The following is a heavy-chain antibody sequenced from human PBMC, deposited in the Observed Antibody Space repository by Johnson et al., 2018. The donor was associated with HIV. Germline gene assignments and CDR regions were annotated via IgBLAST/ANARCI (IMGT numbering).Heavy chain of an antibody. J-gene: IGHJ3*02. D-gene: IGHD6-19*01. CDR3: AKDRSTGWYPAFDI. Sequence: VQLVETGGGLIQPGGSLRLSCAASGFAVSSKTMSWVRQAPGKGLEWVSAISGRGGSTYYADSVKGRFTISRDNSKNTLYLQMNSLRAEDTALYYCAKDRSTGWYPAFDIWGQGTMVTVSS. CDR1: GFAVSSKT. CDR2: ISGRGGST. V-gene: IGHV3-23*04.